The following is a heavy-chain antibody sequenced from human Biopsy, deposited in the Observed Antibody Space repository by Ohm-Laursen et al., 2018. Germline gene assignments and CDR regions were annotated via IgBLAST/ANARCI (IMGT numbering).Heavy chain of an antibody. CDR3: VRGVDYYDPYHYYALNV. J-gene: IGHJ6*02. CDR1: GASVSSTTDY. D-gene: IGHD3-22*01. V-gene: IGHV4-39*07. Sequence: TLSLTCAVSGASVSSTTDYWAWLRQTPGKGLEWIGDINYNGRTNYNPSLKSRVTISLDTSKNQFSLKLRSVTVADTAVYYCVRGVDYYDPYHYYALNVWGQGTPVTVSS. CDR2: INYNGRT.